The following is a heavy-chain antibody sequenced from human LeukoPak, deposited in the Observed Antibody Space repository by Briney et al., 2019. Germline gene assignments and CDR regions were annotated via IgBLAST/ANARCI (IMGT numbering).Heavy chain of an antibody. CDR2: INSDGSST. Sequence: GGSLRLSCAASGFTFSSYWMHWVRQAPGKGLVWVSRINSDGSSTSYADSVKGRFTISRDNAKNTLYLQMNRLRAEDTAVYYCARDFVVVPAAIGGPLGLDYWGQGTLVTVSS. CDR3: ARDFVVVPAAIGGPLGLDY. D-gene: IGHD2-2*01. J-gene: IGHJ4*02. CDR1: GFTFSSYW. V-gene: IGHV3-74*01.